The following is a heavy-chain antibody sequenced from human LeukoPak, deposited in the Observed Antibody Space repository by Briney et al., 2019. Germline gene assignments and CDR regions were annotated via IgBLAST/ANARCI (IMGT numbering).Heavy chain of an antibody. CDR3: ARGVEPLAANTLAY. CDR1: GFTFSSYD. Sequence: PGGSLRLSCAASGFTFSSYDMSWVRQAPGKGLEWVSVLYSDGNTKYADSVQGRFTISRDNSKNTLYLEMNSLSPDDTAVYYCARGVEPLAANTLAYWGQGTLVTVSS. CDR2: LYSDGNT. V-gene: IGHV3-53*01. J-gene: IGHJ4*02. D-gene: IGHD1-14*01.